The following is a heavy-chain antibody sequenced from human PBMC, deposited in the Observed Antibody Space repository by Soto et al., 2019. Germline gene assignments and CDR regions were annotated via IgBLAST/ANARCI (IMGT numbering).Heavy chain of an antibody. CDR3: ARWEDIVVVPAAIRYYYGMDV. Sequence: QVQLVQSGAEVKKPGASVKVSCKASGYTFTSYGISWVRQAPGQGLEWMGWISAYNGNTNYAQKLQGRVTMTTDTSTSTAYMELRSLRSDDTAVYYCARWEDIVVVPAAIRYYYGMDVWGQGTTVTVSS. CDR1: GYTFTSYG. D-gene: IGHD2-2*02. CDR2: ISAYNGNT. V-gene: IGHV1-18*01. J-gene: IGHJ6*02.